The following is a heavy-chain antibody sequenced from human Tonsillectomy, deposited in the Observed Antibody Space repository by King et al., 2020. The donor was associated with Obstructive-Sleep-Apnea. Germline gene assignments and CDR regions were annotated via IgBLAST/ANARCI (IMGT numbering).Heavy chain of an antibody. CDR3: ARLMSGSWGDAFDV. V-gene: IGHV5-51*01. J-gene: IGHJ3*01. D-gene: IGHD5-12*01. CDR1: GYIFPSNW. CDR2: ISPDDSET. Sequence: QLVQSGTELKKPGESLTLSCQGSGYIFPSNWIGWVRQMPGKGLEWMGIISPDDSETRYSPSFQGQVTMSVDKSITTAYLRWSSLKASDTAVYYCARLMSGSWGDAFDVWGQGTMVTVSS.